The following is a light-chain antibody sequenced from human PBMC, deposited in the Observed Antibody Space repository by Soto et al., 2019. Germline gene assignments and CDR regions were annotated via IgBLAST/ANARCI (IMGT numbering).Light chain of an antibody. CDR3: QSYDSSMSGFYV. V-gene: IGLV1-40*01. J-gene: IGLJ1*01. CDR1: SSTIGAGYD. Sequence: QSVLTQPPSVSGAPGQTVIISCTGSSSTIGAGYDVHWYQHLPGTAPKLLISANNNRPSGVPDRFSGSKSGTSASLAITGLQAEDEADDYCQSYDSSMSGFYVFGTGTKVTVL. CDR2: ANN.